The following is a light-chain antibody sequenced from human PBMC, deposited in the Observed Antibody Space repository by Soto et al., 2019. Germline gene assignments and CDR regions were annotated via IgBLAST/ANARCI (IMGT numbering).Light chain of an antibody. V-gene: IGKV3-15*01. CDR3: QQYNNWPWT. CDR2: AAS. Sequence: IVMTQSPGTLSVSPGERATLSCRASQSVSSNLAWYQQKPGQAPRLLIYAASTRATGIPARFSGSGSGTEFTLTISSLQSEDFAVYYCQQYNNWPWTFGQGTKV. CDR1: QSVSSN. J-gene: IGKJ1*01.